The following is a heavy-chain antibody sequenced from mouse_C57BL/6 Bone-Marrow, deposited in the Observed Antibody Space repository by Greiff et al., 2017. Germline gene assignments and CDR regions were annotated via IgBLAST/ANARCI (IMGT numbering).Heavy chain of an antibody. V-gene: IGHV1-81*01. J-gene: IGHJ2*01. CDR3: ASCYYSNFDY. CDR2: IYPRSGNT. CDR1: GYTFTSYG. Sequence: QVQLKQSGAELARPGASVKLSCKASGYTFTSYGISWVKQRTGQGLEWIGEIYPRSGNTYYNEKFKGKATLTADKSSSTAYMELRSLTSEDAAVYFCASCYYSNFDYWGQGTTLTVSS. D-gene: IGHD2-5*01.